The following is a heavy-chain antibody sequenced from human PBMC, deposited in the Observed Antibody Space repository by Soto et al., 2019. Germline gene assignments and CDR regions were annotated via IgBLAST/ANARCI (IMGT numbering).Heavy chain of an antibody. V-gene: IGHV3-9*01. CDR3: AKDIYSSSSGQDY. D-gene: IGHD6-6*01. CDR2: ISWNGGNI. J-gene: IGHJ4*02. CDR1: GFTFDDYA. Sequence: EVQLVESGGGLVQPGRSLRLSCAASGFTFDDYAMHWVRQAPGKGLEWVSGISWNGGNIGYADSVKGRFTISXXXXKXXXFLQMNSQRADDTALYFCAKDIYSSSSGQDYWGQGTPVTVSS.